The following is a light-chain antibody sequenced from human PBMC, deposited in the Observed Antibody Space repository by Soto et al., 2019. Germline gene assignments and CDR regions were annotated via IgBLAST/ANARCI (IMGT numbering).Light chain of an antibody. J-gene: IGKJ3*01. CDR3: HQSGISPLT. CDR2: DTS. CDR1: QSVSSN. Sequence: EIVMTQSPDTLSVSPGDGATLSCRASQSVSSNLAWYQQKPGQAPRLLIYDTSNRATGIPARFSGSGSGTDFTLTISRLDPEDFAVYYCHQSGISPLTFGPGTKVDIK. V-gene: IGKV3-20*01.